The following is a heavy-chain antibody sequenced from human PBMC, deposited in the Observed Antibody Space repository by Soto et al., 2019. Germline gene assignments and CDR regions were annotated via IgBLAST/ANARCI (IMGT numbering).Heavy chain of an antibody. V-gene: IGHV4-31*11. CDR2: VYYSGSS. Sequence: SETISPTCAVPGYSISRGYYWTWIRQPQGMGMEWIANVYYSGSSYSNPSLKSRLTISVDTTNYQFSLQLKSMTAAYTSASYCAKLSCTCSTCYFPCLFDPWGQGTLVTVSS. CDR1: GYSISRGYY. J-gene: IGHJ5*02. D-gene: IGHD2-15*01. CDR3: AKLSCTCSTCYFPCLFDP.